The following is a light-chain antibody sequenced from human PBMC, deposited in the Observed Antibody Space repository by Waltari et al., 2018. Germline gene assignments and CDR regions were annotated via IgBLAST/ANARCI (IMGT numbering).Light chain of an antibody. J-gene: IGKJ4*01. V-gene: IGKV2-40*01. CDR3: MKSTTFLLP. CDR1: QSLLYIDDGNTS. Sequence: DIVLTQTPLSLPITPGEPASISCRCSQSLLYIDDGNTSLDGYLQKPGQSPQLRLCTFSSRASGVSDRCSGSGSGNAVSLKITAVDADDLRLYYCMKSTTFLLPFGAGTKVDIK. CDR2: TFS.